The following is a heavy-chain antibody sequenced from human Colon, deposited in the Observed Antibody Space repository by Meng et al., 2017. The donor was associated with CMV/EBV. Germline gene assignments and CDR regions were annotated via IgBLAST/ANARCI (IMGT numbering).Heavy chain of an antibody. CDR1: GESFSGYY. J-gene: IGHJ4*01. CDR3: ARATKSSCWEVLDY. V-gene: IGHV4-34*01. Sequence: QVQLQQWGGGLLKPSETLSPTCAVYGESFSGYYWTWIRQPPGRGLEWIGESYYTGSTNYSPSLKSRVTISLDTSKNQFSLKLNSVTAADTAVYYCARATKSSCWEVLDYWGHGTLVTVSS. CDR2: SYYTGST. D-gene: IGHD2-2*01.